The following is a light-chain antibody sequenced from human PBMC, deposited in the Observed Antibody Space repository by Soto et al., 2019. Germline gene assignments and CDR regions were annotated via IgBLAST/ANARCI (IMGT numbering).Light chain of an antibody. J-gene: IGKJ1*01. CDR1: QSVSSNY. CDR3: QQYGSSPRT. CDR2: GAS. Sequence: EIVLTQSPGTLSLSPGERATLSCRACQSVSSNYLAWYQQNPGQAPRLLIYGASSRATGIPDRFSGSGSGTDFSLTISRLEPEDFAVYYCQQYGSSPRTFGQGTKVEIK. V-gene: IGKV3-20*01.